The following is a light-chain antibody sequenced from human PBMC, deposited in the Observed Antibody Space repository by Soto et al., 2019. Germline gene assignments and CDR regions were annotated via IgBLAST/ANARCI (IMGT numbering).Light chain of an antibody. CDR2: DAS. V-gene: IGKV3-20*01. CDR3: QQFSSYPLT. CDR1: QSVSSSY. Sequence: EIVLTQSPATLSLSPGERATLSCRASQSVSSSYLAWYQQKPGQAPRLLIYDASSRATGTPDRFSGGGSGTDFTLTISRLEPEDFAVYYCQQFSSYPLTFGGGTKVDI. J-gene: IGKJ4*01.